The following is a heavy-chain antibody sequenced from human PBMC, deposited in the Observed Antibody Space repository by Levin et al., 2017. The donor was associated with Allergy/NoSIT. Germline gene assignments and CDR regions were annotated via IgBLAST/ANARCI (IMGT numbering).Heavy chain of an antibody. Sequence: GGSLRLSCAASEFSFSKYAMTWVRQAPGMGLEWVSGISGGGGSTYYADSVKGRFTISRDNSKHTLYLQMNSLRAEDTATYFCAKGDGFAFCSGSGKNFFAYWGQGTLGTVSA. J-gene: IGHJ4*02. CDR1: EFSFSKYA. CDR3: AKGDGFAFCSGSGKNFFAY. V-gene: IGHV3-23*01. D-gene: IGHD3-3*01. CDR2: ISGGGGST.